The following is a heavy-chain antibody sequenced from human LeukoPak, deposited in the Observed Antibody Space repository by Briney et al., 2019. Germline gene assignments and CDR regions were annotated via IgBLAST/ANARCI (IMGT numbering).Heavy chain of an antibody. CDR2: ISWNSGSI. J-gene: IGHJ4*02. D-gene: IGHD6-19*01. V-gene: IGHV3-9*01. Sequence: GGSLRLSCAGSGFIFNNYAMHWVRQPPGKSLEWVSGISWNSGSIDYADSVKGRFTISRDNAKNSLYLQMNSLRVEDTAFYYCAKDNRRHYTSGPNPDSLHWGQGALVTVSS. CDR1: GFIFNNYA. CDR3: AKDNRRHYTSGPNPDSLH.